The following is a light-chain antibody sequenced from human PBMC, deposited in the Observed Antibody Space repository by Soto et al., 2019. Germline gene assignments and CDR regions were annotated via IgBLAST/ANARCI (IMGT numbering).Light chain of an antibody. V-gene: IGKV3-20*01. CDR3: QQYVSLPIT. J-gene: IGKJ5*01. CDR1: QSISSSY. CDR2: GAF. Sequence: EIVLAQAPGSLSLSPEEGATLSWRASQSISSSYLAWYQQKPGQAPRLLIYGAFSRATGIPDRFSGSGSGTDFTLTINRVAPEDFAVYYCQQYVSLPITFGQGTRLEIK.